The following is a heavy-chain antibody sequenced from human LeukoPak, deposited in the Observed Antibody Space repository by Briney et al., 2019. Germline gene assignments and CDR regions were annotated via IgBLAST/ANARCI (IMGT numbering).Heavy chain of an antibody. CDR1: GYTFTGYY. V-gene: IGHV1-2*02. D-gene: IGHD3-10*01. CDR3: ARLHYYGSGSPYYFDY. J-gene: IGHJ4*02. Sequence: GASVKVSCKASGYTFTGYYMHWVRQAPGQGLEWMGWINLNSGGTNYAQKFQGRVTMTGDTSISTAYMELSRLRSDDTAVYYCARLHYYGSGSPYYFDYWGQGTLVTVSS. CDR2: INLNSGGT.